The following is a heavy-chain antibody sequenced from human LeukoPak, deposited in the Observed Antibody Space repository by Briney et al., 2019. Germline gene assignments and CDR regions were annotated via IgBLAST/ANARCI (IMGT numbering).Heavy chain of an antibody. CDR3: ATDLAMVRGVIGGDY. J-gene: IGHJ4*02. CDR1: GYTLTELP. D-gene: IGHD3-10*01. Sequence: ASVKVSCKVSGYTLTELPMHWVRQAPGKGPEWMGGFDPEDGETIYAQKFQGRVTMTEDTSTDTAYMELSSLTSDDTAVYYCATDLAMVRGVIGGDYWGQGTLVTVSS. V-gene: IGHV1-24*01. CDR2: FDPEDGET.